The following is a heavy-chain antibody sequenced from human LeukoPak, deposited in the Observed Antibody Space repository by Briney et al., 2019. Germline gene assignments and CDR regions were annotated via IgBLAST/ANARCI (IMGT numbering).Heavy chain of an antibody. V-gene: IGHV1-46*01. Sequence: ASVKVSCKASGYTFTSYYMHWVRQAPGQGLEWMGIINPSGGSTSYAQKFQGRVTMTRDTSTSTVYMELSSLRSEDTAVYYCARGMRQQLVRRFYYFYMDVWGKGTTVTVSS. CDR1: GYTFTSYY. CDR2: INPSGGST. J-gene: IGHJ6*03. D-gene: IGHD6-13*01. CDR3: ARGMRQQLVRRFYYFYMDV.